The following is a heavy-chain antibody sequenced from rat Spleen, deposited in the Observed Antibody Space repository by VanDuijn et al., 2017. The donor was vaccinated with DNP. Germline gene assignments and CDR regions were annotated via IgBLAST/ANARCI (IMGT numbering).Heavy chain of an antibody. CDR2: ISTSGNRF. J-gene: IGHJ2*01. Sequence: EVQLVESGGGLVQPGRSLQLSCAASGFTFSDYYMAWVRQAPEKGLEWVATISTSGNRFYYPDSVTGRFTISRDNSRSSLYLQMNSLKSEDTASYYCARHVLYTTDYYGYFDYWGQGVMVTVSS. V-gene: IGHV5-7*01. D-gene: IGHD1-6*01. CDR3: ARHVLYTTDYYGYFDY. CDR1: GFTFSDYY.